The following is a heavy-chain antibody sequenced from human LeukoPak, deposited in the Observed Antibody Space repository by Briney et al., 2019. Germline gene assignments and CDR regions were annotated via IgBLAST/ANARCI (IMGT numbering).Heavy chain of an antibody. CDR1: GFTFSNYA. D-gene: IGHD3-22*01. J-gene: IGHJ4*02. CDR2: ISNSGDST. CDR3: AKEGDYYDSSGYFDY. V-gene: IGHV3-23*01. Sequence: GSLRLSCAASGFTFSNYAMGWVRQAPGKGLEWVSAISNSGDSTNYADSVKGRFTISRDNSKNTLYLQVSSLRAEDTAVYYCAKEGDYYDSSGYFDYWGQGTLVTVSS.